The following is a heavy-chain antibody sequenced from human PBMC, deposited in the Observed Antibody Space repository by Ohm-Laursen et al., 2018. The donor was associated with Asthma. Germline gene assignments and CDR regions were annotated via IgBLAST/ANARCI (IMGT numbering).Heavy chain of an antibody. J-gene: IGHJ4*02. Sequence: SLRLSCTASGFTFSGYWMQWVRQAPGEGLVWVSRINSDGSSTTYADSVRGRFTISRDNAKNTLYLQINSLRAEDTAVYYCARDYYGSGAYWGQGTLVTVSS. D-gene: IGHD3-10*01. V-gene: IGHV3-74*01. CDR2: INSDGSST. CDR3: ARDYYGSGAY. CDR1: GFTFSGYW.